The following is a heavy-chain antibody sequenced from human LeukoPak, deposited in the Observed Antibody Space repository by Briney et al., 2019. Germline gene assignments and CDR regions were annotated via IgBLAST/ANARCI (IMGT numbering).Heavy chain of an antibody. J-gene: IGHJ6*03. Sequence: SETLSLTCTVSGGSISDYYWTWIRQPPGKGLEWIGYIYYSGGTNYNPSVKSRVTISVDTSKNQFSLKLSPVAAAGTAVYYCAGRAAAVGTYYMDVWGKGTTVTVSS. CDR2: IYYSGGT. CDR3: AGRAAAVGTYYMDV. CDR1: GGSISDYY. D-gene: IGHD6-13*01. V-gene: IGHV4-59*01.